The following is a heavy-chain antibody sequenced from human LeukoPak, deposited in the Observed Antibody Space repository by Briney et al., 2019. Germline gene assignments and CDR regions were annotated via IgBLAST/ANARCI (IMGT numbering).Heavy chain of an antibody. V-gene: IGHV5-51*01. CDR2: IYPGDSET. Sequence: GESLKISCKASGYKFTNYWIGWVRQMPGKGLEWMTIIYPGDSETRYSPSFQGQVTISADKSICTMYLQWSSLKASDTAMYYCARALRTGQGDYVPVLWGQGTLVIVSS. CDR1: GYKFTNYW. CDR3: ARALRTGQGDYVPVL. J-gene: IGHJ4*02. D-gene: IGHD4-17*01.